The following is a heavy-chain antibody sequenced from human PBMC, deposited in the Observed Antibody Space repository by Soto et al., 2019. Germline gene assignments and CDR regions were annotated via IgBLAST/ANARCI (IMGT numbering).Heavy chain of an antibody. V-gene: IGHV1-69*06. D-gene: IGHD2-15*01. CDR3: ARESYGGNWDFDY. CDR1: GGTFSSYA. Sequence: SVKVSCKASGGTFSSYAISWVRQAPGQGLEWMGGIIPIFGTANYAQKFQGRVTITADKSTSTAYMELSSLRSEDTAVYYCARESYGGNWDFDYWDQGTLVTVSS. CDR2: IIPIFGTA. J-gene: IGHJ4*02.